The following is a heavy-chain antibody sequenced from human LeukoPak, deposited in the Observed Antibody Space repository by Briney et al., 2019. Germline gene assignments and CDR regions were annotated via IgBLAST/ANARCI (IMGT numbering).Heavy chain of an antibody. CDR3: ARVPSGGGYCSGGSCYSTYYYGMDV. J-gene: IGHJ6*02. CDR2: ISSSGSTI. CDR1: GFTFSVYY. Sequence: PGGSLRLSCAASGFTFSVYYMSWIRQAPGKGLEWVSYISSSGSTIYYADSVKGRFTISRDNAKNSLYLQMNSLRAEDTAVYYCARVPSGGGYCSGGSCYSTYYYGMDVWGQGTTVTVSS. D-gene: IGHD2-15*01. V-gene: IGHV3-11*01.